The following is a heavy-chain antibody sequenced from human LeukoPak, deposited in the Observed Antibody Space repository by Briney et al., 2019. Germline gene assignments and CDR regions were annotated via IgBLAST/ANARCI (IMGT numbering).Heavy chain of an antibody. CDR1: GGSFSGYY. V-gene: IGHV4-34*01. Sequence: SETLSLTCAVYGGSFSGYYWSWIRQPPGKGLEWIGEVNHSGSTNYNPSLKSRVTISVDTSKNQFSLKLSSVTAADTAVYYCARGLSPRVNMVRGVRPPFRGVFDYWGQGTLVTVSS. CDR2: VNHSGST. D-gene: IGHD3-10*01. J-gene: IGHJ4*02. CDR3: ARGLSPRVNMVRGVRPPFRGVFDY.